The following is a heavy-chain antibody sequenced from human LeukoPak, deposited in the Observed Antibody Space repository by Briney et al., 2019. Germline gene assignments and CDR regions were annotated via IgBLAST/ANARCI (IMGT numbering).Heavy chain of an antibody. V-gene: IGHV4-61*02. J-gene: IGHJ5*02. D-gene: IGHD1-26*01. Sequence: PSETLSLTCTVSGGSISSGSYYWSWIRQPAGTGLEWIGRIYTSGSTYYNPSLKSRVTISVDTSKNQFSLKLSSVTAADTAVYYCARLNGGSYFYWFDPWGQGTLVTVSS. CDR2: IYTSGST. CDR1: GGSISSGSYY. CDR3: ARLNGGSYFYWFDP.